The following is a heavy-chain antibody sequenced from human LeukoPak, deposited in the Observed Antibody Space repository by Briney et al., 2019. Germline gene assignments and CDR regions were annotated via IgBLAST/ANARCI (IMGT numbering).Heavy chain of an antibody. CDR2: IYYSGST. V-gene: IGHV4-59*01. D-gene: IGHD5-12*01. CDR1: GGSISSYY. CDR3: ARAYVDIVATIIFDY. Sequence: SETLSLTCTVSGGSISSYYWSWIRQPPGKGLEWIGYIYYSGSTNYNPSLKSRVTISVDTSMNQFSLKLSSVTAADTAVYYCARAYVDIVATIIFDYWGQGTLVTVSS. J-gene: IGHJ4*02.